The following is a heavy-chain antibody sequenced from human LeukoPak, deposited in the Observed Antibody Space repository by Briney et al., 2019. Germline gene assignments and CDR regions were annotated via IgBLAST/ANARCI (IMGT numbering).Heavy chain of an antibody. CDR1: GYSFTNYA. D-gene: IGHD3-10*01. Sequence: GASVNVSCKASGYSFTNYAMNWVRQAPGQGLEWMGWINTNTGNPTYAQGFTGRFVFSLDTSVSTAYLQISSLKAEDTAVYYCARNNADGEGRFSYWGQGTLVTASS. CDR2: INTNTGNP. J-gene: IGHJ4*02. V-gene: IGHV7-4-1*02. CDR3: ARNNADGEGRFSY.